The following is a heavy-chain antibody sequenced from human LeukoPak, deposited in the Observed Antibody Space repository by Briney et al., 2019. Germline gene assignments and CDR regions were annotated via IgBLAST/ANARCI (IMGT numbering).Heavy chain of an antibody. J-gene: IGHJ3*02. V-gene: IGHV4-39*01. Sequence: PSETLSLTCTVSGGSISSSSSYWGWFRQPPGKGLEWIGSMYYSGSTYYNPSLKSRVTISVDTSKNQFSLNLSSVTAADTAVYYCARPGSGWYAFDIWGQGTMVTVSS. CDR3: ARPGSGWYAFDI. CDR1: GGSISSSSSY. D-gene: IGHD6-19*01. CDR2: MYYSGST.